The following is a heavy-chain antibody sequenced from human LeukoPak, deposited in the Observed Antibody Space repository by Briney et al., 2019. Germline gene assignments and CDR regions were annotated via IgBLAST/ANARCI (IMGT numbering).Heavy chain of an antibody. J-gene: IGHJ5*02. V-gene: IGHV3-21*01. CDR3: ARAQGYCSSTSCYGPSWFDP. D-gene: IGHD2-2*01. Sequence: GGSLRLSCAASGFTLSSYTMNWVRQAPGKGLEWVSSISSSSSYISYADSVKGRFTFSRDNAKNSLYMQMNSLRAEDTAVYYCARAQGYCSSTSCYGPSWFDPWGQGTLVTVSS. CDR2: ISSSSSYI. CDR1: GFTLSSYT.